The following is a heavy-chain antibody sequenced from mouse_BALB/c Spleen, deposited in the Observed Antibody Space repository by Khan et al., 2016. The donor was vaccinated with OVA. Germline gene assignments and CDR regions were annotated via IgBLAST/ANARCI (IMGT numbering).Heavy chain of an antibody. V-gene: IGHV3-2*02. J-gene: IGHJ2*01. CDR2: ISYSGST. CDR1: GYSITSGYG. Sequence: EVQLVESGPGLVKPSQSLSLTCTVTGYSITSGYGWNWIRQFPGNKLEWMGYISYSGSTNYNPSLKSRISINRDTSKNQFFLQLNSVTTEDTATYYCARTARIKYWGKGTTLMVSS. D-gene: IGHD1-2*01. CDR3: ARTARIKY.